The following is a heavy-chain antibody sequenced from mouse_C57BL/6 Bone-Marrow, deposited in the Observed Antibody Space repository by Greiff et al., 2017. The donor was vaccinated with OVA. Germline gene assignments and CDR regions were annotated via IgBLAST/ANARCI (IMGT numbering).Heavy chain of an antibody. J-gene: IGHJ4*01. CDR1: GFTFSDYY. CDR3: ASPITTRSYAMDY. Sequence: EVNVVESGGGLVQPGGSLKLSCAASGFTFSDYYMYWVRQTPEKRLEWVAYISNGGGSTYYPDTVKGRFTISRDNAKNTLYLQMSRLKSEDTAMYYCASPITTRSYAMDYWGQGTSVTVSS. D-gene: IGHD2-4*01. V-gene: IGHV5-12*01. CDR2: ISNGGGST.